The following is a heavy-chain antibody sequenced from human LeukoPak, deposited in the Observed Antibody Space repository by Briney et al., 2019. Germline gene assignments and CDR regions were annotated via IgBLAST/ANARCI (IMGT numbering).Heavy chain of an antibody. D-gene: IGHD3-10*01. CDR1: GVSINNYY. Sequence: SETLSLTCTVSGVSINNYYWTWIRQPPGKGLEWIGEINHVGSTKYNPSLKSRATMSVDPSKNQFSLKLSAVTAADTAFYYCARGRNNQITMIRGPNHYFGLDVWGQGTTVTVSS. V-gene: IGHV4-34*01. CDR3: ARGRNNQITMIRGPNHYFGLDV. J-gene: IGHJ6*02. CDR2: INHVGST.